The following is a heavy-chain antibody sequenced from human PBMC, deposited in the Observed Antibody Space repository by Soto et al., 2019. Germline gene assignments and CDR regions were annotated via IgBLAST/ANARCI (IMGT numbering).Heavy chain of an antibody. V-gene: IGHV3-21*01. CDR3: ARLVVVAATLYYYYGMDV. CDR1: GFTFSSYS. CDR2: ISSSSSYI. D-gene: IGHD2-15*01. Sequence: PGGSLRLSCAASGFTFSSYSMNWVRQAPGKGLEWVSSISSSSSYIYYADSVKGRFTISRDNAKNSLYLQMNSLRAEDTAVYYCARLVVVAATLYYYYGMDVWGQGTTVTVSS. J-gene: IGHJ6*02.